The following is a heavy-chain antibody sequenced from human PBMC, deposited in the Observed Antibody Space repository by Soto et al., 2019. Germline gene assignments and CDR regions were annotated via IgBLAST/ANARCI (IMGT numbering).Heavy chain of an antibody. V-gene: IGHV3-23*01. CDR3: ASDHYGMDV. CDR2: ISGSGGSA. Sequence: EVQLLESGGGLIQPGGSLRLSCAASGFTFTSYAMNWVRQAPGKGLEWVSAISGSGGSANYADSVKGRFTISRDDSKNTLYVQMNSLRVEDTAVYYRASDHYGMDVWGQGTTVTVSS. CDR1: GFTFTSYA. J-gene: IGHJ6*02.